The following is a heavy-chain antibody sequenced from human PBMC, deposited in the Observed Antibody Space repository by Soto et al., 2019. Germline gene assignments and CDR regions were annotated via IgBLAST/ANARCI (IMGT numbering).Heavy chain of an antibody. J-gene: IGHJ3*02. CDR1: GGTFSSYA. V-gene: IGHV1-69*12. CDR3: ASQSYGYCSGGSCYRGDI. CDR2: IIPIFGTA. D-gene: IGHD2-15*01. Sequence: QVQLVQSGAEVKKPGSSVKVSCKASGGTFSSYAISWVRQAPGQGLEWMGGIIPIFGTANYAQKFQGRVTITADESTSKAYMELSSLRSEDTAVYYCASQSYGYCSGGSCYRGDIWGQGTMVTVSS.